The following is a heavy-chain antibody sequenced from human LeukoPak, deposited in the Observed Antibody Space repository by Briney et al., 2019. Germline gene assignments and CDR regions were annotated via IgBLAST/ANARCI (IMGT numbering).Heavy chain of an antibody. D-gene: IGHD2-2*01. Sequence: ASVKVSCKASGGTFSSYAISWVRQAPGQGLEWMGWINPNSGGTNYAQKFQGWVTMTRDTSISTAYMELSRLRSDDTAVYYCARVRCSSTSCRGYYYGMDVWGQGTTVTVSS. CDR1: GGTFSSYA. J-gene: IGHJ6*02. V-gene: IGHV1-2*04. CDR2: INPNSGGT. CDR3: ARVRCSSTSCRGYYYGMDV.